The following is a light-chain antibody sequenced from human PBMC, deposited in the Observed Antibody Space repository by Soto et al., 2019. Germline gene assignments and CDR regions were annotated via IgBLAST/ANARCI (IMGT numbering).Light chain of an antibody. J-gene: IGKJ2*01. V-gene: IGKV3-20*01. CDR2: QSS. CDR3: QQYSRTPFT. Sequence: EIELTQSPGTLSVSPGETVTLACRVSPPLDTPYMAWFQAKAGLPPRMLIHQSSLRLPGVAHRFSGSGSGSYFSLTISVVEAADSSVYYFQQYSRTPFTFGQGTNLAIK. CDR1: PPLDTPY.